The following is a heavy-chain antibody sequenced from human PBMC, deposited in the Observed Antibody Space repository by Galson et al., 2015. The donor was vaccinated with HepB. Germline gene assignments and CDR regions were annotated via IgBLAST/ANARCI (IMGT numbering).Heavy chain of an antibody. J-gene: IGHJ6*02. V-gene: IGHV3-30*02. CDR3: YGSMDV. CDR1: GFPFSNYG. Sequence: SLRLSCATSGFPFSNYGVHWVRQAPGKGLEWVALIRYDGNHKYYADSVQGRFTISRDNSKDTLDLQMSSLRVEDTAEYYWYGSMDVWGQGTTVTVSS. D-gene: IGHD4-17*01. CDR2: IRYDGNHK.